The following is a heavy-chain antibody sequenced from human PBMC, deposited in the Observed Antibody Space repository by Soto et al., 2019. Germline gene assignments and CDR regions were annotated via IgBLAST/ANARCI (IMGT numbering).Heavy chain of an antibody. Sequence: GGSLRLSCTASGFTFGDYAMSWFRQAPGKGLEWVGFIRSKAYGGTTEYAASVKGRFTISRDDSKSIAYLQMNSLKTEDTAVYYCTRDLSGDYNPREYFDYWGQGTLVTVSS. CDR3: TRDLSGDYNPREYFDY. CDR1: GFTFGDYA. V-gene: IGHV3-49*03. J-gene: IGHJ4*02. CDR2: IRSKAYGGTT. D-gene: IGHD4-17*01.